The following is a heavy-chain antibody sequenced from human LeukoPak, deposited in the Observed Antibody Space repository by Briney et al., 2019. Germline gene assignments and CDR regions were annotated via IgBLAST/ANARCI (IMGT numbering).Heavy chain of an antibody. Sequence: GESLQISCQGSGYSFTSYWIGWVRQMPGKGLEWMGIIYRGDSDTRYSPSFQGQVTISADKSISTAYLLWSSLKASDTAMYYCARAESSVAGFDYWGQGTLVTVSS. CDR1: GYSFTSYW. CDR2: IYRGDSDT. CDR3: ARAESSVAGFDY. J-gene: IGHJ4*02. V-gene: IGHV5-51*01. D-gene: IGHD6-19*01.